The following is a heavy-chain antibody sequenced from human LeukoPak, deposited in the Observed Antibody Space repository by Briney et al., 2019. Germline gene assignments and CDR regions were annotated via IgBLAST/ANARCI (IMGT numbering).Heavy chain of an antibody. CDR1: GGSFSGYY. V-gene: IGHV4-34*01. D-gene: IGHD3-10*01. Sequence: SETLSLTCAVYGGSFSGYYWSWIRQPPGKGLEWIGEINHSGSTNYNPSLKSRVTISVDTSKNQFSLKLSSVTAADTAVYYCARDRRGVPYYYYMDVWGKGTTVTVSS. CDR3: ARDRRGVPYYYYMDV. J-gene: IGHJ6*03. CDR2: INHSGST.